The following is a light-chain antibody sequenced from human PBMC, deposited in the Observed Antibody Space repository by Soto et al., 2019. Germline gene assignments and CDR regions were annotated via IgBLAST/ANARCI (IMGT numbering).Light chain of an antibody. CDR3: QQRSSWPFT. CDR2: DAF. J-gene: IGKJ3*01. V-gene: IGKV3-11*01. CDR1: QSVSSY. Sequence: EIVLTQSPATLSLSPGERATLSCRASQSVSSYLAWYQQKPDQAPRLLIYDAFNRATGIPARFSGSGSGTDFTLTISSLEPEDFAVYYCQQRSSWPFTFGPGTKVDI.